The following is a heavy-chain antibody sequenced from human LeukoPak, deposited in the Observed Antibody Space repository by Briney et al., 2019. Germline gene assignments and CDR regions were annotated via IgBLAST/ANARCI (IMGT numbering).Heavy chain of an antibody. CDR2: VNEDGSEQ. J-gene: IGHJ5*02. Sequence: GGSLRLSCVASGFTFTNNWMTWFHQAPGKGLEWVANVNEDGSEQNYLDAGKGRFTISRDNAKNSVYLQMHSLRVKETAVYFCARGRSWIDPWGQGTLVTVSS. D-gene: IGHD5-24*01. V-gene: IGHV3-7*01. CDR3: ARGRSWIDP. CDR1: GFTFTNNW.